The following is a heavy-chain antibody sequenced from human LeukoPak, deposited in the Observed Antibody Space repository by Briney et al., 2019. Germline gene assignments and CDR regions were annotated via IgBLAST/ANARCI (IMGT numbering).Heavy chain of an antibody. CDR1: EFTLSSHD. Sequence: GGSLRLSCAASEFTLSSHDMHWVRQVTGKGLEWVSAIAIAGDTYYAASVKGRFTISRENAKNSLYLQMTSLRAGDPAVYYCTREIIVATDAWYFDLWGRGTLVTVSS. D-gene: IGHD5-12*01. CDR3: TREIIVATDAWYFDL. V-gene: IGHV3-13*04. J-gene: IGHJ2*01. CDR2: IAIAGDT.